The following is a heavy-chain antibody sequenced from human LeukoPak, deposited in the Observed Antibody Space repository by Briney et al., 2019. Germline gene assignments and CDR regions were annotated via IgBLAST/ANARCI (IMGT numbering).Heavy chain of an antibody. CDR2: IWYDGSNK. D-gene: IGHD1-1*01. J-gene: IGHJ4*02. V-gene: IGHV3-33*01. Sequence: GGSLRLSCAVSGFTFSSYGMHWVRQAPGKGLEWVAVIWYDGSNKYYADSVKGRFTFSRDNSKNTLYLQMNSLRAEDTAVYYCARGMTPTARAFFELWGQGILVTVSS. CDR3: ARGMTPTARAFFEL. CDR1: GFTFSSYG.